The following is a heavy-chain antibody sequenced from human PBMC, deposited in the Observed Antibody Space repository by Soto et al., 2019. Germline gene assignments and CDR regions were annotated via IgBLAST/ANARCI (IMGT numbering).Heavy chain of an antibody. CDR1: GGSISSSSYS. D-gene: IGHD2-15*01. Sequence: QLQLQESGPGLVKVSETLSLTCTVSGGSISSSSYSWGWIRQPPGKGLEWIGSIYESGTTYYNPSLKSRVTISVDTSKNQFSLKLNSGTAADTALYYCARVYCSGGSCYWNWFDPWGQGTLVTVSS. CDR3: ARVYCSGGSCYWNWFDP. CDR2: IYESGTT. J-gene: IGHJ5*02. V-gene: IGHV4-39*01.